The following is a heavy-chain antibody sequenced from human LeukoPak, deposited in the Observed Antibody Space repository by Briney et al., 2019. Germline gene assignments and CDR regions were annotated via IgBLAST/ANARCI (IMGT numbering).Heavy chain of an antibody. J-gene: IGHJ4*02. CDR3: AKVAGSSPIYYFDY. CDR1: GFTFSNYA. Sequence: GGSLRLSCAASGFTFSNYAMSWVRQAPGKGLEWVSGISGSGGSTYYADSVKGRFTISRDNSKNTLYLQMNSLRAEDTAVYYCAKVAGSSPIYYFDYWGQGTLVTGSS. D-gene: IGHD2-15*01. V-gene: IGHV3-23*01. CDR2: ISGSGGST.